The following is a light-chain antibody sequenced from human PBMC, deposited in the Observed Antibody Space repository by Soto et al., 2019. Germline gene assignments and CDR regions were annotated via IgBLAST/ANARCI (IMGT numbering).Light chain of an antibody. CDR2: EVI. CDR3: SSYTSSTSYV. J-gene: IGLJ1*01. CDR1: SSDVGSYNR. V-gene: IGLV2-18*02. Sequence: QSALTQPPSVSGSPGQSVTISCTGTSSDVGSYNRVSWYQQPPGTAPKLMIYEVINRPSGVPDRFSGSKSGNTASLTISGLQAEDEGDYYCSSYTSSTSYVFGTGTKVTVL.